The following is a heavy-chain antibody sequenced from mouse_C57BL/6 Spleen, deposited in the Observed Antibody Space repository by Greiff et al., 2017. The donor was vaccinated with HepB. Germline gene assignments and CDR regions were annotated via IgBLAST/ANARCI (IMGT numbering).Heavy chain of an antibody. CDR3: ARGITTVVAKVYWYFDV. CDR1: GYTFTDYN. Sequence: EVQLQQSGPELVKPGASVKIPCKASGYTFTDYNMDWVKQSHGKSLEWIGDINPNNGGTIYNQKFKGKATLTVDKSSSTAYMELRSLTSEDTAVYYCARGITTVVAKVYWYFDVWGTGTTVTVSS. CDR2: INPNNGGT. D-gene: IGHD1-1*01. V-gene: IGHV1-18*01. J-gene: IGHJ1*03.